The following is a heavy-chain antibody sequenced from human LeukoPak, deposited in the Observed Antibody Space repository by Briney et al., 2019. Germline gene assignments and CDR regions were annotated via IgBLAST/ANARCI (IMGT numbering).Heavy chain of an antibody. J-gene: IGHJ4*02. CDR2: IYYSGGT. CDR1: GGSISSYY. V-gene: IGHV4-59*01. Sequence: SETLSLTCTVSGGSISSYYWSWIRQPPGKGLEWIGYIYYSGGTNYNPSIKSRVNISVDTSKNQFSLKLSSVTAADTAVYYCARSHSVWTSFDYWGQGTLVTVSS. CDR3: ARSHSVWTSFDY. D-gene: IGHD3/OR15-3a*01.